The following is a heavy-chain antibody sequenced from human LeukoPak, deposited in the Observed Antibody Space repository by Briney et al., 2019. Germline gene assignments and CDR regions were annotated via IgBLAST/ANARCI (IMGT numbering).Heavy chain of an antibody. D-gene: IGHD1-26*01. V-gene: IGHV3-11*01. CDR1: GFTFSDYY. CDR3: ARAVGGNPNDY. Sequence: PGGSLRLSCAASGFTFSDYYMGWIRQAPGKGLEWVSYISSSGSTIYYADSVKGRFTISKDNAKNSLYLKINSLSDEDTAVYYCARAVGGNPNDYWGQGTLVTVSS. J-gene: IGHJ4*02. CDR2: ISSSGSTI.